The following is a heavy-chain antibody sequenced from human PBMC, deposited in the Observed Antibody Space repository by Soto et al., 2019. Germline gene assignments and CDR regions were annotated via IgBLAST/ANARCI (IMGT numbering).Heavy chain of an antibody. J-gene: IGHJ4*02. V-gene: IGHV1-18*01. CDR3: ARCSSGYGDDGLFLSY. CDR1: GYTFTGYA. CDR2: ISAFNGKT. Sequence: QVQLVQSGAEVKRPGASVKVSCKASGYTFTGYAFSWVRQAPGQGLEWMGCISAFNGKTIYSQKHQGRVTMTTVTSTRKVYMEVRRSGSANTAVYYCARCSSGYGDDGLFLSYWGKGTMVTVSS. D-gene: IGHD4-17*01.